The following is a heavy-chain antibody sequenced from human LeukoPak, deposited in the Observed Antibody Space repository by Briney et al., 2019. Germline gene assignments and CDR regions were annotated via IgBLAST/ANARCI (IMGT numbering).Heavy chain of an antibody. V-gene: IGHV1-18*04. J-gene: IGHJ4*02. CDR1: GYTFTGYY. CDR3: ARRYCSGGSCRYDY. CDR2: ISAYNGNT. Sequence: GASVKVSCKASGYTFTGYYMHWVRQAPGQGLEWMGWISAYNGNTNYAQKLQGRVTMTTDTSTSTAYMELRSLRSDDTAVYYCARRYCSGGSCRYDYWGQGTLVTVSS. D-gene: IGHD2-15*01.